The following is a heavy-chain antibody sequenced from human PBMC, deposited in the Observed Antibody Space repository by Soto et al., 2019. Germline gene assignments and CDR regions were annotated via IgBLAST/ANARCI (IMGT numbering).Heavy chain of an antibody. Sequence: SVKVSCESAGYTFTAYYIHWLRQAPGQGLEWMGWVNPHSGATVFAQKFLGSVTLTTDTSINTAYMELTSLTSDDTALYYCARPQKPWEPYAFHIWGHATLVTGSS. CDR1: GYTFTAYY. J-gene: IGHJ3*02. CDR2: VNPHSGAT. D-gene: IGHD1-26*01. V-gene: IGHV1-2*04. CDR3: ARPQKPWEPYAFHI.